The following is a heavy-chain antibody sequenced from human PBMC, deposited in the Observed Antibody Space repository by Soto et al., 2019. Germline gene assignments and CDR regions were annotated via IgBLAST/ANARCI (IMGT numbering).Heavy chain of an antibody. V-gene: IGHV4-34*01. CDR3: AMVRRSNYYYYYMDV. D-gene: IGHD3-10*01. CDR2: INHSGST. CDR1: GGSFSGYY. Sequence: SETLSLTCAVYGGSFSGYYWSWIRQPPGKGLEWIGEINHSGSTNYNPSLKSRVTISVDTSKNQFSLKLSSVTAADTAVYYCAMVRRSNYYYYYMDVWGKGTTVTVSS. J-gene: IGHJ6*03.